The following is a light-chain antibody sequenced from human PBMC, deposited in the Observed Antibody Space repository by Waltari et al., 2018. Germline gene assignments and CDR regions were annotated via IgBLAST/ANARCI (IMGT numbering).Light chain of an antibody. CDR2: AAS. V-gene: IGKV1-39*01. CDR3: QQSYSTPPVT. Sequence: DIQMTQSPSSLSASVGDRVTITCRTSQSISSYLNWYQQKPGKDPKLLIHAASSLQSGVPSRFSGTGSGTDFTLTISSLQPEDFATYYCQQSYSTPPVTFGGGTKVEIK. CDR1: QSISSY. J-gene: IGKJ4*01.